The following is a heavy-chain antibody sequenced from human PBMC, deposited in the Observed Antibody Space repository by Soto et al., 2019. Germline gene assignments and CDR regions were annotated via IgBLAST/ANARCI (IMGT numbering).Heavy chain of an antibody. CDR2: IYYSGST. D-gene: IGHD2-21*02. Sequence: SETLSLTCSVSGVSIGSHFWSWIRQAPGKGLEWIGYIYYSGSTYYNPSLKSRVTISVDTSKNQFSLKLSSVTAADTAVYYCARRSDLGYYFDYWGQGTLVT. CDR1: GVSIGSHF. CDR3: ARRSDLGYYFDY. V-gene: IGHV4-59*06. J-gene: IGHJ4*02.